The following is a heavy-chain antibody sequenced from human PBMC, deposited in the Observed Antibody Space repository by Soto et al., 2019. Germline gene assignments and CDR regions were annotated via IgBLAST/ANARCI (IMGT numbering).Heavy chain of an antibody. Sequence: QVQLVQSGAEVKRPGTSVKVSCKASGYTFTNYGISWVRQAPGQGPEWMGWINGYNDNTKYAKKLQGRVTMTTDTSTSTAYMGVRSLRSDETAIYYCSRGGSSWSTEYYQYWGQGTLVIVSS. V-gene: IGHV1-18*04. D-gene: IGHD6-13*01. CDR3: SRGGSSWSTEYYQY. CDR2: INGYNDNT. CDR1: GYTFTNYG. J-gene: IGHJ1*01.